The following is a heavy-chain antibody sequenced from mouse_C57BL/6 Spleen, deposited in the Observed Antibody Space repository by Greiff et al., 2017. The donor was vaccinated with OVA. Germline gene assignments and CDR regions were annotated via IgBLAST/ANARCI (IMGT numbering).Heavy chain of an antibody. J-gene: IGHJ3*01. V-gene: IGHV1-55*01. CDR3: ATGIPSYDYDEGTWFAY. Sequence: QVQLQQPGAELVKPGASVKMSCKASGYTFTSYWITWVKQRPGQGLEWIGDIYPGSGSTNYNEKFKSKATLTVDTSSSTAYMQLSSLTSEDSAVYYGATGIPSYDYDEGTWFAYWGQGTLVTVSA. CDR1: GYTFTSYW. CDR2: IYPGSGST. D-gene: IGHD2-4*01.